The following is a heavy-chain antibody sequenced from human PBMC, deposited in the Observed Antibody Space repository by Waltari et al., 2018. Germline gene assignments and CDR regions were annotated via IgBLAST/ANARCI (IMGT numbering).Heavy chain of an antibody. D-gene: IGHD3-22*01. CDR2: IYYSGST. V-gene: IGHV4-39*07. CDR3: ARRRLFSYDSSGYDY. Sequence: QLQLQESGPGLVKPSETLSLTCPVPGGSLRSSSYYWGWLRQPPGKGLEWIGSIYYSGSTYYNPPLKSRVTISVDTSKNQFALKLSSVTAADTAVYYCARRRLFSYDSSGYDYWGQGTLVTVSS. CDR1: GGSLRSSSYY. J-gene: IGHJ4*02.